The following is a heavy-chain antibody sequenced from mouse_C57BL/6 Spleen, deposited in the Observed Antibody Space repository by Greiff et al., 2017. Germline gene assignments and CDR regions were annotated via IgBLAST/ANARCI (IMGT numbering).Heavy chain of an antibody. CDR1: GYAFSSSW. V-gene: IGHV1-82*01. CDR2: IYPGDGDT. D-gene: IGHD1-1*01. Sequence: VKLMESGPELVKPGASVKISCKASGYAFSSSWMNWVKQRPGKGLEWIGRIYPGDGDTNYNGKFKGKATLTADKSSSTAYMQLSSLTSEGSEVYFCERRYGSGYGEYFDVWGTGTTVTVSS. CDR3: ERRYGSGYGEYFDV. J-gene: IGHJ1*03.